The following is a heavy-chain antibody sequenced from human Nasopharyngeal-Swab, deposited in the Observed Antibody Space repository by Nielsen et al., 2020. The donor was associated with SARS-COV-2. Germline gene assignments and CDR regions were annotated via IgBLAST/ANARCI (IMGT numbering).Heavy chain of an antibody. Sequence: WIRQPPGKGLEWVANIKQDGSEKYYVDSVKGRFTISRDNAKNSLYLQMNSLRAEDMAVYYCAREMGEFDYWGQGTPVTVSS. D-gene: IGHD2-21*01. V-gene: IGHV3-7*01. J-gene: IGHJ4*02. CDR2: IKQDGSEK. CDR3: AREMGEFDY.